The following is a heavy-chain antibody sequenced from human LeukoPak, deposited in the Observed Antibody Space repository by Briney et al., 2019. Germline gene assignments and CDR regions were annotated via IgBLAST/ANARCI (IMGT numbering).Heavy chain of an antibody. CDR2: ISNYNGST. Sequence: ASVKVSCKASGYTFTSYGISWVRQAPGQGLEGMGWISNYNGSTNYAQKLQGRVTMTTDPSTRTAYMELRSLRSDDTAVYYCARDYAGRYYGAGFATSFDYWGQGTLVTVSS. V-gene: IGHV1-18*01. CDR3: ARDYAGRYYGAGFATSFDY. D-gene: IGHD3-10*01. CDR1: GYTFTSYG. J-gene: IGHJ4*02.